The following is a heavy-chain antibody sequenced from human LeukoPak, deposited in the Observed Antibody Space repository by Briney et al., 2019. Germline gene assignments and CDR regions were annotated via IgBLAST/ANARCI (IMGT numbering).Heavy chain of an antibody. D-gene: IGHD2-15*01. V-gene: IGHV3-48*04. CDR2: ISSSSSTI. CDR1: GFTFSSYS. Sequence: GGSLRLSCAASGFTFSSYSMNWVRQAPGKGLEWVSYISSSSSTIYYADSVKGRFTISRDNAKNSLYLQMNSLRAEDTALYYCAKDMGIVVVAATFDYWGQGTLVTVSS. CDR3: AKDMGIVVVAATFDY. J-gene: IGHJ4*02.